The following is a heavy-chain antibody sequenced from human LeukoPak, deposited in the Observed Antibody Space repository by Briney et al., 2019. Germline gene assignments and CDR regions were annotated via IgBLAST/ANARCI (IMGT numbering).Heavy chain of an antibody. Sequence: SQTLSLTCTVSGGSISSGSYYWRWIRQPAGKGLEWIGRIYTSGSTNYNPSLKSRVTISVDTSKNQFSLKLSSVTAADTAVYYWARDGYGDYYWGQGTLVTVSS. CDR2: IYTSGST. CDR3: ARDGYGDYY. D-gene: IGHD4-17*01. V-gene: IGHV4-61*02. J-gene: IGHJ4*02. CDR1: GGSISSGSYY.